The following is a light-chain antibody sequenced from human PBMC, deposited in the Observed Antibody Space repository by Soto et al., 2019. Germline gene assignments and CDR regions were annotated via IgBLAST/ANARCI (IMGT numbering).Light chain of an antibody. CDR3: QQYGSSPLA. V-gene: IGKV3-20*01. Sequence: TLSCRASQSVSSTYLAWYQQKPGQAPRLLIYGAASRATGIPDRFSGSGSGTDFSLTISQLEPEDFAVYFCQQYGSSPLAFGGGTKVDIK. J-gene: IGKJ4*01. CDR1: QSVSSTY. CDR2: GAA.